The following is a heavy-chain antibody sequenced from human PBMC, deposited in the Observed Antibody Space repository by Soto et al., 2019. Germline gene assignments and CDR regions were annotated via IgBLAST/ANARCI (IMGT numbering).Heavy chain of an antibody. D-gene: IGHD6-6*01. V-gene: IGHV5-51*01. J-gene: IGHJ1*01. CDR2: IYPSDSIT. CDR3: LKFKYSTSVRYLQH. CDR1: GYTFANYW. Sequence: GESLKISCESSGYTFANYWIGCVRQVPWKGLEWVAIIYPSDSITIYSPSFQGQVTISAYKSISTAYLQWTSLKAWDTAIYYCLKFKYSTSVRYLQHCGQGTQVTVSS.